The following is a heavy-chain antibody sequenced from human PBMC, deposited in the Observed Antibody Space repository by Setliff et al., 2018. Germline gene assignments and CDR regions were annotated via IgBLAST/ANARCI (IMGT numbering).Heavy chain of an antibody. J-gene: IGHJ4*02. V-gene: IGHV3-30*18. CDR1: GFAFDSYA. D-gene: IGHD3-22*01. Sequence: GGSLRLSCAASGFAFDSYAMHWVRQAPGKGLEWVAIIFHDGRDIYYGDSVQGRFIIFRDGSKNTLYLQMNSLRAEDTAVYYCAKGLKSSGPDWYFDYWGPGTLVTVSS. CDR2: IFHDGRDI. CDR3: AKGLKSSGPDWYFDY.